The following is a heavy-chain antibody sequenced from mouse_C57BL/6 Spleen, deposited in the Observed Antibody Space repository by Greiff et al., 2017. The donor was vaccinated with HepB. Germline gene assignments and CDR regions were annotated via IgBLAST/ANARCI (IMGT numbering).Heavy chain of an antibody. CDR3: ARSYYGPLYAMDY. V-gene: IGHV2-9-1*01. Sequence: VKLMESGPGLVAPSQSLSITCTVSGFSLTSYAISWVRQPPGKGLEWLGVIWTGGGTNYNSALKSRLSISKDNSKSQVFLKMNSLQTDDTARYYCARSYYGPLYAMDYWGQGTSVTVSS. CDR2: IWTGGGT. CDR1: GFSLTSYA. J-gene: IGHJ4*01. D-gene: IGHD1-2*01.